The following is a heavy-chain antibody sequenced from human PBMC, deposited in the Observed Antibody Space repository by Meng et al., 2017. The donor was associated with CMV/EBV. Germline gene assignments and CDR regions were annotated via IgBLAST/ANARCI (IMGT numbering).Heavy chain of an antibody. Sequence: QVEPQRWGAGLFKPSEAPSLACAVDGGSFSGYYWSWIRQPPGKGLEWIGEINHSGSTNYNPSLKSRVTISVDTSKNQLSLKLSSVTAADTAVYYCARGVGATGKADYWGQGTLVTVSS. CDR3: ARGVGATGKADY. V-gene: IGHV4-34*01. CDR2: INHSGST. D-gene: IGHD1-26*01. CDR1: GGSFSGYY. J-gene: IGHJ4*02.